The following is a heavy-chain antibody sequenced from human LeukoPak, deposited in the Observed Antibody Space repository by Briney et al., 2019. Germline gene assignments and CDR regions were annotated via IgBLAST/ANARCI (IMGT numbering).Heavy chain of an antibody. Sequence: PGGSLRLSCAASGFTFSSYWMHWVRQAPGKGLVWVSRINTDGSSTSYADSVKGRFTISRDNAKNTLYLQMNSLRAEDTAVYYCARVETPLLWFGELFAAFDYWGQGTLVTASS. CDR3: ARVETPLLWFGELFAAFDY. D-gene: IGHD3-10*01. CDR2: INTDGSST. V-gene: IGHV3-74*01. J-gene: IGHJ4*02. CDR1: GFTFSSYW.